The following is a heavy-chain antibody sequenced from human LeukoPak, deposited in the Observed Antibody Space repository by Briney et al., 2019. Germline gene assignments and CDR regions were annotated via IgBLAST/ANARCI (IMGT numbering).Heavy chain of an antibody. CDR1: GFTFSSYA. D-gene: IGHD2-2*01. CDR2: ISGSGGST. Sequence: GGSLRLSCAASGFTFSSYAMSWVRQAPGRGLEWVSAISGSGGSTYYADSVKGRFTISRDNSKNTLYLQMNSLRAEDTAVYYCAKGSLIVVVPAAKLDYWGQGTLVTVSS. V-gene: IGHV3-23*01. J-gene: IGHJ4*02. CDR3: AKGSLIVVVPAAKLDY.